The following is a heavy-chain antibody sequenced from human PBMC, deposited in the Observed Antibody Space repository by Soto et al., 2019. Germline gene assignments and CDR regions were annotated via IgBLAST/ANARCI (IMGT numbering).Heavy chain of an antibody. D-gene: IGHD4-4*01. CDR1: GGTFSSYA. J-gene: IGHJ4*02. CDR3: ATDDMNTVTAFDY. V-gene: IGHV1-69*06. CDR2: IIPIFGTA. Sequence: AASVKVSCKASGGTFSSYAISWVRQAPGQGLEWMGGIIPIFGTANYAQKFQGRVTITADKSTSTAYMELSSLRSEDTAVYYCATDDMNTVTAFDYWGQGTLVTVSS.